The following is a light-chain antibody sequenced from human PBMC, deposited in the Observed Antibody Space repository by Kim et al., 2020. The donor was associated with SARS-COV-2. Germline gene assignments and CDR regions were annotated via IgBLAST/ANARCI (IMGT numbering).Light chain of an antibody. CDR3: QAWDSSTVV. Sequence: SWSPEKTASITGAGDRLGDENACCYQQKPGQSPVLVIYQGSKRPSGTPERFAGSNSGNTATLTIGGTQAMEEADYYCQAWDSSTVVFGGGTQLTVL. J-gene: IGLJ2*01. CDR1: RLGDEN. V-gene: IGLV3-1*01. CDR2: QGS.